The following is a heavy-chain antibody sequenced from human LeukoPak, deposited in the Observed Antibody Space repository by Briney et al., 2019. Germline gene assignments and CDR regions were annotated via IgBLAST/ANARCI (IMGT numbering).Heavy chain of an antibody. Sequence: RGSPRLSCAASGFTFSSDWMHWVCQAAGKGLVWVSRINNDGRTTAYAGSVKGRFTISRDNSKDTLYLQMSSLRVEDTAVYYCAKSLATGWYVNEYWRQGSLLSVSS. CDR1: GFTFSSDW. D-gene: IGHD6-19*01. CDR3: AKSLATGWYVNEY. J-gene: IGHJ4*02. V-gene: IGHV3-74*01. CDR2: INNDGRTT.